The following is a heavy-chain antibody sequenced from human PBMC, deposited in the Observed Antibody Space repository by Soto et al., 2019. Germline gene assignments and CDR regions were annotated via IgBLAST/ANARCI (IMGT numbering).Heavy chain of an antibody. CDR1: GGSISSGGYY. Sequence: SETLSLTCTVSGGSISSGGYYLSWIRPHPGKGLEWIGYIYYSGSTYYNPSLESRVTISVDTSKNQFSLKLSSVTAADTAVYYCASHPGTYGDYYFDYWGQGTLVTVSS. CDR3: ASHPGTYGDYYFDY. D-gene: IGHD4-17*01. J-gene: IGHJ4*02. CDR2: IYYSGST. V-gene: IGHV4-31*03.